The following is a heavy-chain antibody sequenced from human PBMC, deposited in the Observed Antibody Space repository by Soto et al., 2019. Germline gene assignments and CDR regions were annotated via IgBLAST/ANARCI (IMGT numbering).Heavy chain of an antibody. D-gene: IGHD3-10*01. CDR1: GFTFTSSA. J-gene: IGHJ4*02. V-gene: IGHV1-58*02. CDR3: AAGLDYYGSGSYWADY. Sequence: QMQLVQSGPEVKKPGTSVKVSCKASGFTFTSSAMQWVRQARGRRLEWIGWIVVGSGNTNYAQKFQERVTITWDMSTSTAYLELISLTSEDTAVYYCAAGLDYYGSGSYWADYWGQGTLVTVSS. CDR2: IVVGSGNT.